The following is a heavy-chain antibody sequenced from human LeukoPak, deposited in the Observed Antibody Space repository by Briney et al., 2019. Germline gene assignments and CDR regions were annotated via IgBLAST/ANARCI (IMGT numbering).Heavy chain of an antibody. D-gene: IGHD6-13*01. V-gene: IGHV3-74*01. J-gene: IGHJ4*02. Sequence: PGGSLRLSCAASGFTFSGYWMQWVRQAPGKGLVWVSRINGDGSGTSYADSVKVRFTISRDNAENTLYLQMNSLRADDTAVYYCARVGGSWFSDYWGQGTLVTVSS. CDR3: ARVGGSWFSDY. CDR2: INGDGSGT. CDR1: GFTFSGYW.